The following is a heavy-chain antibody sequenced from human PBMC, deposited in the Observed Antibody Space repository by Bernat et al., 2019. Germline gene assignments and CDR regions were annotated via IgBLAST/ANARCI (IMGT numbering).Heavy chain of an antibody. CDR1: GDSVSNNSAA. V-gene: IGHV6-1*01. CDR3: AREKSDKTRDYALDI. D-gene: IGHD1-7*01. J-gene: IGHJ3*02. CDR2: TYYRSKWDN. Sequence: QVQLPQSGPGLVKPSQTLSLTCAISGDSVSNNSAAWNWIRQSPSRGLEWLGRTYYRSKWDNDYAVSVKSRITNKPDTSKNQFSLQLNSVTPKDTSMYYGAREKSDKTRDYALDICGQGPMVTVSS.